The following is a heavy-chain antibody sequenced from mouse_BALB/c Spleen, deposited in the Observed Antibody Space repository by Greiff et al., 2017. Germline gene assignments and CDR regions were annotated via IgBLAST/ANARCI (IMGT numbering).Heavy chain of an antibody. D-gene: IGHD4-1*01. J-gene: IGHJ2*01. V-gene: IGHV5-12-2*01. Sequence: EVHLVESGGGLVQPGGSLKLSCAASGFTFSSYTMSWVRQTPEKRLEWVAYISNGGGSTYYPDTVKGRFTISRDNAKNTLYLQMSSLKSEDTAMYYCARPRNWDGGYYFDYWGQGTTLTVSS. CDR1: GFTFSSYT. CDR3: ARPRNWDGGYYFDY. CDR2: ISNGGGST.